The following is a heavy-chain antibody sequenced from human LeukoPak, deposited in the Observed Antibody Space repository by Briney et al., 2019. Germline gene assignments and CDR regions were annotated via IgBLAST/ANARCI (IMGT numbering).Heavy chain of an antibody. CDR2: IYYSGIT. J-gene: IGHJ4*02. V-gene: IGHV4-59*01. CDR1: GGSISSYY. D-gene: IGHD6-13*01. Sequence: SETLSLTCTVSGGSISSYYWSWIRQPPGKGLEWIGYIYYSGITNYNPSLKSRVTISIDTSKNHFSLQLSSVTAADTAVYYCASSHLYSSSWYLSGRFDFWGQGTLVTVSS. CDR3: ASSHLYSSSWYLSGRFDF.